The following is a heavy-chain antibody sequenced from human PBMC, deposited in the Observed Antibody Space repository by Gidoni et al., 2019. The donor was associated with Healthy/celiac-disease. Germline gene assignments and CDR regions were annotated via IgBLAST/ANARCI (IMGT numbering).Heavy chain of an antibody. CDR2: ISGSGGST. J-gene: IGHJ3*02. V-gene: IGHV3-23*01. CDR1: GVTFSSYA. D-gene: IGHD3-10*01. Sequence: EVQLLESGGGLVQPGGSLRLSCAASGVTFSSYAMSWVRQAPGKGLEWVSAISGSGGSTYYADSVKGRFTISRDNSKNTLYLQMNSLRAEDTAVYYCAKDQDYYGSGRSPDAFDIWGQGTMVTVSS. CDR3: AKDQDYYGSGRSPDAFDI.